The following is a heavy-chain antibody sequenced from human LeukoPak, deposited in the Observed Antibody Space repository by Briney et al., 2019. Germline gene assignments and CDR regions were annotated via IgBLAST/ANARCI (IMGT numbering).Heavy chain of an antibody. CDR3: AKDQDSSGYYYINYFDY. V-gene: IGHV3-30*02. Sequence: PGRSLRLSCAASGFTFSGYGMHWVRQAPGKGLEWVAFIRYDGSNKYYADSVKGRFTISRDNSKNTLYLQMNSLRAEDTAVYYCAKDQDSSGYYYINYFDYWGQGTLVTVSS. CDR2: IRYDGSNK. D-gene: IGHD3-22*01. J-gene: IGHJ4*02. CDR1: GFTFSGYG.